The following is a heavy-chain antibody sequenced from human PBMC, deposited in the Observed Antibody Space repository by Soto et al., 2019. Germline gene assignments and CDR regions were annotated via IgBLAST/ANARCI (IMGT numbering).Heavy chain of an antibody. CDR1: GFTFSTYA. CDR3: AKGPLTGPGTYFDY. Sequence: EVQLLESGGALVKPGGSLRLSCAASGFTFSTYAMTWVRQAPGKGLEWVSSISGSGGGTYYADSVKGRFTISRDTSKNTLYLQMNSLRVEDTATYYCAKGPLTGPGTYFDYWGHGTLVTVSS. J-gene: IGHJ4*01. CDR2: ISGSGGGT. V-gene: IGHV3-23*01. D-gene: IGHD3-9*01.